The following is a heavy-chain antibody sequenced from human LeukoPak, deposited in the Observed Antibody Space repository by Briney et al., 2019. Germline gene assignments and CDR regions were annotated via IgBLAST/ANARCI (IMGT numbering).Heavy chain of an antibody. CDR1: GFTVSTNS. CDR2: IYSDNT. D-gene: IGHD4/OR15-4a*01. CDR3: ARRAGAYSHPYDY. Sequence: GGSLRLSCTVSGFTVSTNSMSWVRQAPGKGLEWVSFIYSDNTHYSDTVKGRFTISRDNSKNTLYLQMNSLRAEDTALYYCARRAGAYSHPYDYWGQGTLVTVSS. V-gene: IGHV3-53*01. J-gene: IGHJ4*02.